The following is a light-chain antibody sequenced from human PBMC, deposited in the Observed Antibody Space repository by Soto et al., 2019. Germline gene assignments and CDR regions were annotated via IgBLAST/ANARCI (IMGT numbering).Light chain of an antibody. CDR3: SSYTSISTYV. J-gene: IGLJ1*01. V-gene: IGLV2-14*01. CDR1: SSDIAGYNY. CDR2: EVS. Sequence: QSALTQPASVSGAPGQSITISCTGTSSDIAGYNYVSWYQHHPGKAPKLMIYEVSNRPSGVSNRFSGSMSGNTASLTISGLQAEDEADYYCSSYTSISTYVFGSGTTVTVL.